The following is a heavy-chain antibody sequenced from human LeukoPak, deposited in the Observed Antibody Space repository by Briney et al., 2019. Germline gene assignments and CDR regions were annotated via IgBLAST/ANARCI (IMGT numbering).Heavy chain of an antibody. CDR2: IIPILGIA. Sequence: SVKVSCKASGGTFSSYAISWVRQAPGQGLEWMGRIIPILGIANYARKFQGRVTITADKSTSTAYMELSSLRSEDTAVYYCARDGYCSGGSCSKSYYYYGMDVWGQGTTVTVSS. V-gene: IGHV1-69*04. CDR1: GGTFSSYA. J-gene: IGHJ6*02. D-gene: IGHD2-15*01. CDR3: ARDGYCSGGSCSKSYYYYGMDV.